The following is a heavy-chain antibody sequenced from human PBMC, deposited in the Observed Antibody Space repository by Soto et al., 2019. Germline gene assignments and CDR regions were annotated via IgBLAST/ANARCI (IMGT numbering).Heavy chain of an antibody. J-gene: IGHJ4*02. CDR1: GGTFSSYA. CDR3: ARSLAVAGTAYTFAY. V-gene: IGHV1-69*13. CDR2: IIPIFGTA. D-gene: IGHD6-19*01. Sequence: ASVKVSCKASGGTFSSYAISWVRQAPGQGLEWMGGIIPIFGTANYAQKFQGRVTITADESTSTAYMELSSLSSEDTAVYYCARSLAVAGTAYTFAYWGQGTLVTVSS.